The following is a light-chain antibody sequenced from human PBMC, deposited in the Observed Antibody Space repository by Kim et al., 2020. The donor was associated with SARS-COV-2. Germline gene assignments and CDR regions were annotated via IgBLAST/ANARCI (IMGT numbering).Light chain of an antibody. CDR1: QTIGSSY. J-gene: IGKJ1*01. CDR2: GSS. Sequence: SPGDRATLSCRASQTIGSSYLAWYQKKPGQAPRLLIHGSSNRASGVPDRFEGTGSGTDFTLTVSRLEPEDFAVYYCQQYNMSPWTFGQGTKVDIK. V-gene: IGKV3-20*01. CDR3: QQYNMSPWT.